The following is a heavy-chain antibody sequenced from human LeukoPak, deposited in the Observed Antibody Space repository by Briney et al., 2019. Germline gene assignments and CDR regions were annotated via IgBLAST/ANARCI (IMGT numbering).Heavy chain of an antibody. D-gene: IGHD5-18*01. CDR3: AKGEDTDD. CDR2: ISSSSSYN. J-gene: IGHJ4*02. Sequence: GGTLSLSCAASGFTFSGYSMNWVRQAPGKGLEWVASISSSSSYNYYADPVKGRSTFSSDNAKHSLFLQMNSPRADDTAEYYCAKGEDTDDWGQGTLVTVSS. V-gene: IGHV3-21*01. CDR1: GFTFSGYS.